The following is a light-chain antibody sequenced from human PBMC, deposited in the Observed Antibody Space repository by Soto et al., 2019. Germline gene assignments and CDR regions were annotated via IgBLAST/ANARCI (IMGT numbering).Light chain of an antibody. J-gene: IGKJ2*01. V-gene: IGKV3-15*01. Sequence: EIVMTQSPATLSVSPGERATLSCRASQSVSSNLAWYQQKPGQAPRLLIYGASTRATGITARFSGSGSGTAFTLTISSLQSEDFAVYYCQRYNNWPPYTFGQGTKPEIK. CDR3: QRYNNWPPYT. CDR1: QSVSSN. CDR2: GAS.